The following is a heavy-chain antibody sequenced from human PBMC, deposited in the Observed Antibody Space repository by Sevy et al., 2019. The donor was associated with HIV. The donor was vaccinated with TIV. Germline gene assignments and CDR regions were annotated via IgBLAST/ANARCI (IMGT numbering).Heavy chain of an antibody. J-gene: IGHJ4*02. CDR1: GFTFNDYY. Sequence: GGSLRLSCAASGFTFNDYYMSWIRQAPGKGLEWVSYISGRGTTIYYADSVKGRFTISRDNAKNSLYLQMNSLRVEDTAVYYCASGAVGYYSGSSASQFDYWGQGTLVTVSS. D-gene: IGHD3-22*01. CDR2: ISGRGTTI. CDR3: ASGAVGYYSGSSASQFDY. V-gene: IGHV3-11*04.